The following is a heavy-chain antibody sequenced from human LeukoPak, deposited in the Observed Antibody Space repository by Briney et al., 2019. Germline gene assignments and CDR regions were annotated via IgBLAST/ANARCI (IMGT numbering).Heavy chain of an antibody. V-gene: IGHV4-34*01. D-gene: IGHD6-13*01. CDR3: ARHGSSSWYFWFDP. CDR2: INHSGST. J-gene: IGHJ5*02. CDR1: GGSFSGYY. Sequence: PSETLSLTCAVYGGSFSGYYWSWIRQPPGKGLEWIGEINHSGSTNYNPSLKSRVTISVDTSKNQFSLKLSSVTAADTAVYYCARHGSSSWYFWFDPWGQGTLVTVSS.